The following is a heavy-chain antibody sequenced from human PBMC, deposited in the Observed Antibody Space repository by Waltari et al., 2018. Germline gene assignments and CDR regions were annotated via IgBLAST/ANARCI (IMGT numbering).Heavy chain of an antibody. D-gene: IGHD6-13*01. CDR2: IKYDGSIK. CDR1: GFTLGNYG. J-gene: IGHJ6*02. Sequence: QVHVVESGGGVVQPGGSLRLSCAASGFTLGNYGMHWVRQAPGKGLEWVAFIKYDGSIKNYAESVKGRFTISRENSKNTLYLEMKSLRAEDTAVYYCAREYSRICFHALDGWGQGTAVTVSS. V-gene: IGHV3-30*02. CDR3: AREYSRICFHALDG.